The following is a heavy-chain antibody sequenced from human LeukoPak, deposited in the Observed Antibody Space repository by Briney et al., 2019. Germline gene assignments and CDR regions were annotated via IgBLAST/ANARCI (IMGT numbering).Heavy chain of an antibody. CDR3: AKDLRLSVGTSPFDY. D-gene: IGHD4-23*01. CDR1: GFTFSSYS. CDR2: VSSSGSYT. V-gene: IGHV3-23*01. Sequence: GGSLGLSCTASGFTFSSYSMNWVRQAPGKGLEWVSTVSSSGSYTFYADSVTGRFTISRDNSKNTLYLELNSLRAEDTAVYYCAKDLRLSVGTSPFDYWGQGTLVTVSS. J-gene: IGHJ4*02.